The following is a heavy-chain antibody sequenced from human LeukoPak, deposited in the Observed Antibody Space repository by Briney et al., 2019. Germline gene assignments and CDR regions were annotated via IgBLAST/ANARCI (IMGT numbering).Heavy chain of an antibody. CDR1: GYTFTGYY. CDR3: ARLDSIDPHDYGMDV. V-gene: IGHV1-2*04. D-gene: IGHD2-2*03. J-gene: IGHJ6*02. Sequence: GASVKVSCKASGYTFTGYYMHWVRQAPGQGLEWMGWINPNSGGTNYAQKFQGWVTMTRDTSISTAYMELSRLRSDDTAVYYCARLDSIDPHDYGMDVWGQGTTVTVSS. CDR2: INPNSGGT.